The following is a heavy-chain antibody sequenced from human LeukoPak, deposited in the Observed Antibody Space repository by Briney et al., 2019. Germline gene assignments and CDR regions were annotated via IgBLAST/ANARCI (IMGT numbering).Heavy chain of an antibody. V-gene: IGHV3-21*01. D-gene: IGHD3-22*01. CDR2: ISDDSSHI. J-gene: IGHJ4*02. Sequence: GGSLRLSCAVSGFTFSAYSMNWVRQAPGKGLEWISSISDDSSHIYYADSVKGRFAISRDNAKNSVYLQMNSLRAVDTAVYYCARNNYYDSSGYDYWGQGTLVTVSS. CDR3: ARNNYYDSSGYDY. CDR1: GFTFSAYS.